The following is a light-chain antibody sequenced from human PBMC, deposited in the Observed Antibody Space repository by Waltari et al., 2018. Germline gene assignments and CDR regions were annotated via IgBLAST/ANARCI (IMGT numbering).Light chain of an antibody. J-gene: IGKJ3*01. V-gene: IGKV4-1*01. CDR1: QSVLYSSNNKDY. CDR2: WAS. CDR3: QQYSSTPFT. Sequence: DIVMTQSPDSLAVSLGERATINCKSSQSVLYSSNNKDYLAWYLQKPAQPPRLLIHWASTRESGVPDRFSGGGSGTDFTLTISSLQAEDVAVYYCQQYSSTPFTFGPGTKVDIK.